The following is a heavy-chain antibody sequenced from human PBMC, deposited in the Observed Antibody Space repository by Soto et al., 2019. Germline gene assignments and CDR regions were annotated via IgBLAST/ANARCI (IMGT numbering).Heavy chain of an antibody. CDR1: GFTFDDYA. CDR2: ISWNSGSI. D-gene: IGHD6-13*01. V-gene: IGHV3-9*01. CDR3: AKDPGYSSSWADAFDI. J-gene: IGHJ3*02. Sequence: EVQLVESGGGLVQPGRSLRLSCAASGFTFDDYAMHWVRQAPGKGLEWVSGISWNSGSIGYADSVKGRFTISRDNAKNALYLQMNSLRAEDTAFYYCAKDPGYSSSWADAFDIWGQGTMVTVSS.